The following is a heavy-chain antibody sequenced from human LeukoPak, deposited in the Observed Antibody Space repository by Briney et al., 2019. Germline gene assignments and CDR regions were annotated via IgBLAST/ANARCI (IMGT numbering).Heavy chain of an antibody. J-gene: IGHJ6*02. CDR3: ARSYCIGGSCYYYYYGMDV. D-gene: IGHD2-15*01. Sequence: PSETLSLTCTVSGGSISSYYWSWIRQPPGKGLEWIGYIYYSGSTNYNPSLKSRVTISVDTSKNQFSLKLSSVTAADTAVYYCARSYCIGGSCYYYYYGMDVWGQGTTVTVSS. CDR1: GGSISSYY. CDR2: IYYSGST. V-gene: IGHV4-59*01.